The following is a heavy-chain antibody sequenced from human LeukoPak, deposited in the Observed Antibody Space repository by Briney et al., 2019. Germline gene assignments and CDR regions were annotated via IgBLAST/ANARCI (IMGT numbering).Heavy chain of an antibody. J-gene: IGHJ4*02. CDR3: TTDPGNYEIF. D-gene: IGHD4-11*01. Sequence: GGSLRLSCATSGLTFTNAWMSWVRQAPGKGLEWVGRIRSKTDGGTVDYAPPVKGRFTISRDDSRNTLSLEMKFLKTEDTAVYYCTTDPGNYEIFWGQGTLVSVSS. CDR2: IRSKTDGGTV. CDR1: GLTFTNAW. V-gene: IGHV3-15*01.